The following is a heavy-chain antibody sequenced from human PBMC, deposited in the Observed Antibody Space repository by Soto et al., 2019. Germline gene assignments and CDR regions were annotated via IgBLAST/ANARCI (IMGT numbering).Heavy chain of an antibody. D-gene: IGHD6-13*01. CDR3: ARTPTYSRLGDL. J-gene: IGHJ5*02. V-gene: IGHV1-18*04. CDR2: INPHNGNT. Sequence: VELVQSGGEVKKPGASVKVSCKAYGYTFISNGFSRVRQAPGQRLEWVGWINPHNGNTVSAEEFEGRVTMTIDTPTSAVYMEVRSLRSDDTAFYCCARTPTYSRLGDLWGQGTLVTVAS. CDR1: GYTFISNG.